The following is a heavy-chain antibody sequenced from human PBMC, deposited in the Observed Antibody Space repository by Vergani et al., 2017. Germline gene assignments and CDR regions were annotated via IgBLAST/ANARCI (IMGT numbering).Heavy chain of an antibody. CDR2: ISSSPSYI. J-gene: IGHJ5*02. Sequence: EVQLVESGGGLVKPGGSLRLSCAASGFTFSIYSMNWVRQAPGKGLEWVSSISSSPSYIYYADSVKGRFTISRDNAKNSLYLQMNSLRAEDTAVYYCARADILTGWSWFDPWGQGTLVTVSS. CDR1: GFTFSIYS. D-gene: IGHD3-9*01. CDR3: ARADILTGWSWFDP. V-gene: IGHV3-21*02.